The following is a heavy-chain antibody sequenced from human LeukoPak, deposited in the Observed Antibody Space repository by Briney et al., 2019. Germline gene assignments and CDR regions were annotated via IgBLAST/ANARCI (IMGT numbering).Heavy chain of an antibody. CDR1: GFTVSSNY. D-gene: IGHD7-27*01. CDR3: ASALNGDPYILHWYFDL. Sequence: GGSLRLSCAASGFTVSSNYMSWVRQAPGKGLEWVSVIYSGGSTYYADSVKGRFTISRDNSKNTLYLQMNSLRAEDTAVYYCASALNGDPYILHWYFDLWGRGSLVTVSS. J-gene: IGHJ2*01. V-gene: IGHV3-66*01. CDR2: IYSGGST.